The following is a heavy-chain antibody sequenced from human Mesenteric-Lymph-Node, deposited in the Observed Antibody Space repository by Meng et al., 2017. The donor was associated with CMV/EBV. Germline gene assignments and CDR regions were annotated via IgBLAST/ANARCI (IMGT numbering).Heavy chain of an antibody. D-gene: IGHD2-2*01. CDR3: ARDFWVRGGCSSTSCYDSGFAFDI. V-gene: IGHV1-24*01. CDR1: GYTLTELS. Sequence: ASVKVSCKVSGYTLTELSMHWVRQAPGKGLEWMGGFDPEDGETIYAQKFQGRVTMTEDTSTDTAYMALSSLRSEDTAVYYCARDFWVRGGCSSTSCYDSGFAFDIWGQGTMVTVSS. CDR2: FDPEDGET. J-gene: IGHJ3*02.